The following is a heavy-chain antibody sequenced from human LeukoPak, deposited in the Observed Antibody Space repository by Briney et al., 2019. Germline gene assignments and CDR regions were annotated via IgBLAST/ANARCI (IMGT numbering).Heavy chain of an antibody. D-gene: IGHD3-9*01. Sequence: GGSLRLSCAASGFVFSSYWMIWVRQAPGKGLEWVASIGKDGSEKSYVDSVKGRFTISRDNARNSLYLQMNSLRAEDTAVYFCAKRGVVIRVILIGFHKEAYYFDSWGQGALVTVSS. CDR1: GFVFSSYW. CDR3: AKRGVVIRVILIGFHKEAYYFDS. V-gene: IGHV3-7*03. CDR2: IGKDGSEK. J-gene: IGHJ4*02.